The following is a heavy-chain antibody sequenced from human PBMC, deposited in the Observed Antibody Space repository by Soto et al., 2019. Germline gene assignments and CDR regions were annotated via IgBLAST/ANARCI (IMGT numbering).Heavy chain of an antibody. J-gene: IGHJ4*02. CDR3: AKSRYGGNSDLGY. CDR1: VFTFISYA. V-gene: IGHV3-23*01. D-gene: IGHD2-21*02. CDR2: ISGSGGST. Sequence: GWSLRLSCASSVFTFISYAMSWVRQAPGKGLEWVSAISGSGGSTYYADSVKGRFTISRDNSKNTLYLQMNSLRAEDTAVYYCAKSRYGGNSDLGYWGQGTLVTVSS.